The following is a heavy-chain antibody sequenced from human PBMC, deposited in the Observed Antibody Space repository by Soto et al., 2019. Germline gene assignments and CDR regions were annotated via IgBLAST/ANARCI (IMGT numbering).Heavy chain of an antibody. J-gene: IGHJ4*02. Sequence: QVQLVQSGAEVKKPGASVKVSCKASGYTFTSYGISWVRQAPGQGLEWMGWISAYNGNTNYAQKLQGRVTMTTDTSTSTAYMELRSLRSDDTVYYCARDILLYSSRWSWAYFDYWGQGTLVTVSS. V-gene: IGHV1-18*01. CDR2: ISAYNGNT. D-gene: IGHD6-13*01. CDR3: ARDILLYSSRWSWAYFDY. CDR1: GYTFTSYG.